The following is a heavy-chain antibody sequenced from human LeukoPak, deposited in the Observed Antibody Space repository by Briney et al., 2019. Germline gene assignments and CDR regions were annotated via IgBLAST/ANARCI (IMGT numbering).Heavy chain of an antibody. Sequence: GGSLRLSCAASGFTFDDYAMHWVRQAPGKGLEWVSPISGDGGSTYYADSVKGRFTISRDNAKNSLYLQMTSLRAEDTAVYSCARGPDSAHDYWGQGALVTVSS. CDR1: GFTFDDYA. V-gene: IGHV3-43*02. D-gene: IGHD1-26*01. J-gene: IGHJ4*02. CDR3: ARGPDSAHDY. CDR2: ISGDGGST.